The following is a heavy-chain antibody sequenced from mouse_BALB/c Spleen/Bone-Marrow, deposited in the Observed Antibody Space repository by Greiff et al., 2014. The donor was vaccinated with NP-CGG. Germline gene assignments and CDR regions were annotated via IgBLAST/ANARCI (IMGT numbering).Heavy chain of an antibody. CDR1: GYTFSSYY. CDR2: INPSNGGT. Sequence: QVQLQQSGAELVKPGASVKLSCKASGYTFSSYYMYWVKQRPGQGLEWTGEINPSNGGTKFNEKFKSKATLTVDKSSSTAYMRLSSLTSEDSAVYYCTRSNYGYWYFDVWGAGTTVTVSS. CDR3: TRSNYGYWYFDV. J-gene: IGHJ1*01. D-gene: IGHD1-1*01. V-gene: IGHV1S81*02.